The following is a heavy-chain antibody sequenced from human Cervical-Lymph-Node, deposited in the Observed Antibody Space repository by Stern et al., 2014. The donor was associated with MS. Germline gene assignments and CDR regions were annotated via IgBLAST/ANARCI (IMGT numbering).Heavy chain of an antibody. CDR3: AKEEWELLSSYYGMDV. V-gene: IGHV3-30*18. Sequence: VHLGESGGGVVQPGRSLRLSCAASGLTFSRYGMHWVSQDPGKGLEREAVISYDGSNKYYADSVKGRFTISRDNSKNTLYLQMNSLRAEDTAVYYCAKEEWELLSSYYGMDVWGQGTTVTVSS. J-gene: IGHJ6*02. CDR2: ISYDGSNK. CDR1: GLTFSRYG. D-gene: IGHD1-26*01.